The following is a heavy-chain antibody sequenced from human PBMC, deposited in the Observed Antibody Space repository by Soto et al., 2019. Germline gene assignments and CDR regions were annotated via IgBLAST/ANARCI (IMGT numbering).Heavy chain of an antibody. J-gene: IGHJ3*02. Sequence: QLQLQESGPGLVKPSETLSLTCTVSGGSISSSSYYWGWIRQPPGKGLEWIGSIYYSGSTYSNPSLKGRVTISLDTSKNQFPLKLSSVTAADTAVYYCASLKYSSGWYFCRGDAFDIWGQGTMVTVSS. CDR1: GGSISSSSYY. D-gene: IGHD6-19*01. CDR2: IYYSGST. V-gene: IGHV4-39*01. CDR3: ASLKYSSGWYFCRGDAFDI.